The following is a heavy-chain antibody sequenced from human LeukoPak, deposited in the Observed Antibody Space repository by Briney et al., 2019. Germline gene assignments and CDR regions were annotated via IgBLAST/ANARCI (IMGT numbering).Heavy chain of an antibody. Sequence: GGSLRLSCAVSGITLSNYGMSWVRQAPGRGLEWVAGISDGGGSRNYADSVKGRFTISRDNPKNTLYLQMNSLRAEDTAVYFCAKRGVVIRAVIIVGFHKEAYYFDYWGQGALVTVSS. D-gene: IGHD3-10*01. V-gene: IGHV3-23*01. CDR2: ISDGGGSR. CDR3: AKRGVVIRAVIIVGFHKEAYYFDY. J-gene: IGHJ4*02. CDR1: GITLSNYG.